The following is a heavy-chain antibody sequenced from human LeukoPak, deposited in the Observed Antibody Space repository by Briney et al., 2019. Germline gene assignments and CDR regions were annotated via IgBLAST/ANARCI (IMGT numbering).Heavy chain of an antibody. J-gene: IGHJ4*02. CDR3: ARVRSSGWYGLRY. CDR1: GGSFSGYY. Sequence: SKTLSLTCAVYGGSFSGYYWSWIRQPPGKGLEWIGEINHSGSTNYNPSLKSRVTISVDTSKNQFSLKLSSVTAADTAVYYCARVRSSGWYGLRYWGQGTLVTVSS. D-gene: IGHD6-19*01. V-gene: IGHV4-34*01. CDR2: INHSGST.